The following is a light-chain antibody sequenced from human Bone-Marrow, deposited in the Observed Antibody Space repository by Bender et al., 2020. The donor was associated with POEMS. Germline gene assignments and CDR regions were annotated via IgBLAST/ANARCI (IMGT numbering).Light chain of an antibody. V-gene: IGLV1-44*01. CDR1: SSNIGAHA. Sequence: QSVLTQPPSASGTPGQRVTISCSGGSSNIGAHAVNWYQHLPGTAPKLLIYSSHRRPSEVPDRFSGSKSGDTASLTISGLQSEDEGDYYCAAWDDSLNGYVFGTGTKVTVL. CDR2: SSH. CDR3: AAWDDSLNGYV. J-gene: IGLJ1*01.